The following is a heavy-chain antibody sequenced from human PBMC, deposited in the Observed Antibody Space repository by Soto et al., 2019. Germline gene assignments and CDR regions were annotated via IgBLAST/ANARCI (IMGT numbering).Heavy chain of an antibody. D-gene: IGHD6-13*01. J-gene: IGHJ4*02. CDR1: EFSFDDYA. CDR2: ITFTGVST. CDR3: AKASVWYPYFDS. Sequence: RLSWAASEFSFDDYAMSWVRHAPGKGLEWVSSITFTGVSTYYADSVKGRFTISRDNSKDTLYLQMNSLRAEDTAIYYCAKASVWYPYFDSWGQGTLVTVSS. V-gene: IGHV3-23*01.